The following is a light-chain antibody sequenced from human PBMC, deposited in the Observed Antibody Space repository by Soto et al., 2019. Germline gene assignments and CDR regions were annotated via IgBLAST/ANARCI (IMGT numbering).Light chain of an antibody. J-gene: IGLJ2*01. CDR3: SSYTSSSTSGV. CDR2: EVS. V-gene: IGLV2-14*01. Sequence: QPVLTQPASVSGSPGQSITISCTGTSSDVGGYNYVSWYQQHPGKAPKLMIYEVSNRPSGVSNRFSGSKSGNTASLTISGLQAEDEADYYCSSYTSSSTSGVFGGGTKVTVL. CDR1: SSDVGGYNY.